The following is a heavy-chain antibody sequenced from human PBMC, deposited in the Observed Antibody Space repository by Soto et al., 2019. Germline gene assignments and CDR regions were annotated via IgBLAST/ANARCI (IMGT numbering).Heavy chain of an antibody. CDR3: ARVRAVAGVDAFDI. D-gene: IGHD6-19*01. CDR1: GGTFSSYT. Sequence: QVQLVQSGAEVKKPGSSVKVSCKASGGTFSSYTISWVRQAPGQGLEWMGRIIPILGIANYAQKFQGRVTITADKFTSTGYMELSSLRTEDTAVYYCARVRAVAGVDAFDIWGQGTMVTVSS. J-gene: IGHJ3*02. CDR2: IIPILGIA. V-gene: IGHV1-69*02.